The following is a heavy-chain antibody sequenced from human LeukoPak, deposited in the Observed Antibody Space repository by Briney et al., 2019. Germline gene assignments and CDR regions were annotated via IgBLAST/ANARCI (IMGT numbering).Heavy chain of an antibody. CDR2: ISDSGTTI. J-gene: IGHJ4*02. CDR3: AKSGLNRFDY. CDR1: GFTFGSFE. V-gene: IGHV3-48*03. Sequence: PGGSLRLSCAASGFTFGSFEMNWVRQAPGKGLEWVSYISDSGTTIYYADSVKGRFTISRDNAKNSLYLQVNSLRAEDTAVYYCAKSGLNRFDYWGQGTLVTVSS. D-gene: IGHD2-15*01.